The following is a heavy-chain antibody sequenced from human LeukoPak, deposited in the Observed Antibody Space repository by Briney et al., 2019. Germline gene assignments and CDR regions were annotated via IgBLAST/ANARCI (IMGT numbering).Heavy chain of an antibody. J-gene: IGHJ6*03. CDR3: AKGGYGDRYSYMDV. V-gene: IGHV3-30*02. CDR1: GFTFSSYG. D-gene: IGHD4-17*01. Sequence: GGSLRLSCSASGFTFSSYGMHWVRQAPGKGLEWVACIRYDGSNKYYADSVKDRFTISRDNSKNTLYLQMNSLRAEDTAVYYCAKGGYGDRYSYMDVWGKGTTVTVSS. CDR2: IRYDGSNK.